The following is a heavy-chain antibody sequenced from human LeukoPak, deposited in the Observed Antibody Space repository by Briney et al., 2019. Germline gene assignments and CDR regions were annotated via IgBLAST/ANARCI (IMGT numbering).Heavy chain of an antibody. Sequence: PSETLSLTCTVSGGSISSYYWSWIRQPAGKGLEWIGRIYNSGSTTYNPSLKSRVTISVDTSKNQFSLNLTSVTAADTAVYYCARAMSIAARLQTIFDYWGQGTLVTVSS. D-gene: IGHD6-6*01. CDR1: GGSISSYY. CDR3: ARAMSIAARLQTIFDY. J-gene: IGHJ4*02. V-gene: IGHV4-4*07. CDR2: IYNSGST.